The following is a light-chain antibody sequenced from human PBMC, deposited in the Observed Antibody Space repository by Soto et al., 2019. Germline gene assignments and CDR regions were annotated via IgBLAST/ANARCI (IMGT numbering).Light chain of an antibody. Sequence: DIQMTQSPSSVSASVGDRVTMTCRASQGISSWLVWYQQKPGKAPKLLIYAASSLQSGVPSRFSGSGSGTDFTLTISGLQPEDLATYYCLQDYGYPRTFGQGTKVDIK. CDR1: QGISSW. J-gene: IGKJ1*01. CDR3: LQDYGYPRT. V-gene: IGKV1-12*01. CDR2: AAS.